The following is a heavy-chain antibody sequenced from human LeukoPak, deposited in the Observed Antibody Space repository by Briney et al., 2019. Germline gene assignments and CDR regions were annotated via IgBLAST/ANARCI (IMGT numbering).Heavy chain of an antibody. Sequence: PGGSLRLSCATSGFTFSSYAMSWVRQAPGKGLEWVSAISGSGGSTYYADSVKGRFTISRDNSKNTLYLQMNSLRAEDTAIYYCATYRQVLLPFESWGQGTLVTVSS. V-gene: IGHV3-23*01. CDR2: ISGSGGST. CDR1: GFTFSSYA. J-gene: IGHJ4*02. CDR3: ATYRQVLLPFES. D-gene: IGHD2-8*02.